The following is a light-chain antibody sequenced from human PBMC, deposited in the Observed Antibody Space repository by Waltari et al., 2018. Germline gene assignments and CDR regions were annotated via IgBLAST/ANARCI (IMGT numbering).Light chain of an antibody. CDR2: GAS. CDR3: QQLGNYPIT. V-gene: IGKV1-9*01. J-gene: IGKJ5*01. Sequence: DIQLTQSPSFLSASVGDRVTITCRASQGINSYLSWYQQKPGKAPKLLIYGASTLQSGIPSRFSGIGSGIEFTLTISSLQPEDSATYYCQQLGNYPITFGQGTRVETK. CDR1: QGINSY.